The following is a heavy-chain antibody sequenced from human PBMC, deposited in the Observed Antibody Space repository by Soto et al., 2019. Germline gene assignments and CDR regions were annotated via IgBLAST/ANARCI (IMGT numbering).Heavy chain of an antibody. CDR1: GFTFSSYA. Sequence: LRLSCAASGFTFSSYAMSWVRQAPGKGLEWVSAISGSGGSTYYADSVKGRFTISRDNSKNTLYLQMNSLRAEDTAVYYCAKPLGGYYYYGMDVWGQGTTVTVSS. V-gene: IGHV3-23*01. CDR3: AKPLGGYYYYGMDV. J-gene: IGHJ6*02. CDR2: ISGSGGST.